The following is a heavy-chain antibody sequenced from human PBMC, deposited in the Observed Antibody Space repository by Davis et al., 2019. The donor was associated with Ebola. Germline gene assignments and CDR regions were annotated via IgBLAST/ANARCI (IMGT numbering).Heavy chain of an antibody. D-gene: IGHD2-2*01. CDR2: IYSSGST. V-gene: IGHV4-59*08. Sequence: SETLSLTCTVSGGSISSYYWSWIRQPPGKGLEWIGYIYSSGSTNYNPSLKSRVTISVDTSKNQFSLKLSSVTAADTAVYYCARSLPAAMYYYYGMDVWGQGTTVTVSS. CDR3: ARSLPAAMYYYYGMDV. CDR1: GGSISSYY. J-gene: IGHJ6*02.